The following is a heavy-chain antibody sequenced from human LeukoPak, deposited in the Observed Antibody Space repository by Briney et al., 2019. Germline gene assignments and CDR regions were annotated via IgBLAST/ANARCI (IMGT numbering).Heavy chain of an antibody. CDR2: IYYSGST. CDR3: ARDDYSGAFDI. D-gene: IGHD4-11*01. Sequence: PSETLSLTCTVSGGTISSYYWSWIRQPPGKGLEWIGYIYYSGSTNYNPSLKSRVTISVDTSKNQFSLKLSSVTAADTAVYYCARDDYSGAFDIWGQGTMVTVSS. V-gene: IGHV4-59*01. J-gene: IGHJ3*02. CDR1: GGTISSYY.